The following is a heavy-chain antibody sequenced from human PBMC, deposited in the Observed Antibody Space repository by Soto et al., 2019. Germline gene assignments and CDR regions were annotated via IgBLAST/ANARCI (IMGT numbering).Heavy chain of an antibody. J-gene: IGHJ5*02. D-gene: IGHD3-22*01. CDR3: ARDLGLDYYDSSPP. CDR1: GFTFSSYW. Sequence: EVQLVESGGGLVQPGGSLRLSCAASGFTFSSYWMSWVRQAPGKGLEWVANIKQDGSEKYYVDSVKGRFTISRDNAKNSLYLQMNSLRAEDTAVYYCARDLGLDYYDSSPPWGQGTLVTVSS. CDR2: IKQDGSEK. V-gene: IGHV3-7*03.